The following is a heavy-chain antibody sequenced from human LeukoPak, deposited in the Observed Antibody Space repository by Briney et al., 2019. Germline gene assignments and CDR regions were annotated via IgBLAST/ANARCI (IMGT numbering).Heavy chain of an antibody. V-gene: IGHV1-18*04. J-gene: IGHJ6*02. CDR3: ARDTSLTPHGMDV. CDR1: GYTFTGYY. Sequence: GASVKVSCKASGYTFTGYYMHWVRQAPGQGLEWMGWISAYNGNTNYAQKLQGRVTMTTDTSTSTAYMELRSLRSDDTAVYYCARDTSLTPHGMDVWGQGTTVTVSS. CDR2: ISAYNGNT. D-gene: IGHD1-14*01.